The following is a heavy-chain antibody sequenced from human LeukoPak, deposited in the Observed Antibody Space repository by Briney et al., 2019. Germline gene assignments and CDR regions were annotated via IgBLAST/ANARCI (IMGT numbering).Heavy chain of an antibody. J-gene: IGHJ1*01. CDR2: IYANGGT. CDR3: ARDFTRNSYAVAEFFHP. CDR1: GGSISGYY. V-gene: IGHV4-4*07. Sequence: SETLSLTCTVSGGSISGYYWNWIRQSAGKGLKGIGRIYANGGTNYNPSLRSRVSMSVDTSKNQFSLKLTSVTAADTAIYYCARDFTRNSYAVAEFFHPWGQGTLVSVSS. D-gene: IGHD5-18*01.